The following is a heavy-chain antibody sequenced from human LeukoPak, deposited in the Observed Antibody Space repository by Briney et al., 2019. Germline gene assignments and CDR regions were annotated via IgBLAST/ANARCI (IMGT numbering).Heavy chain of an antibody. CDR3: ARDAYSSSFIDY. CDR2: IYSGGST. D-gene: IGHD6-13*01. J-gene: IGHJ4*02. Sequence: GGSLRLSCAASGFTVSSNYMSWVRQAPGKGLEWVSVIYSGGSTYYADSVKGRFTISRDNSKNTLYPQMNSLRAEDTAVYYCARDAYSSSFIDYWGQGTLVTVSS. CDR1: GFTVSSNY. V-gene: IGHV3-66*01.